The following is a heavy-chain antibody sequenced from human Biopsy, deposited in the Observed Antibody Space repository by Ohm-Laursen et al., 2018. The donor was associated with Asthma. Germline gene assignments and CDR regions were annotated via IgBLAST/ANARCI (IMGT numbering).Heavy chain of an antibody. CDR2: INAGNGNT. V-gene: IGHV1-3*01. D-gene: IGHD3-9*01. Sequence: ASVKVSCNASGYTFINYAIHWVRQAPGQRLEWMGWINAGNGNTKYSQKFQGRVTISRDTSASTAYMDLSSLRSEDTAVYYCARTYYDFLTGQVKDAFAIWGQGTMVTVSS. J-gene: IGHJ3*02. CDR3: ARTYYDFLTGQVKDAFAI. CDR1: GYTFINYA.